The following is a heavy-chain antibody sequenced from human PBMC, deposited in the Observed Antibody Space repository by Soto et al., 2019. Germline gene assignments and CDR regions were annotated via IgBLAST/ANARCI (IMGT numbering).Heavy chain of an antibody. CDR2: ISAYNDNT. CDR3: ARHLDSGNYFLWPSDY. Sequence: GASVKVSCKASGYTFTNYAISWVRQAPGQGLEWMGWISAYNDNTNYAQMFQGRVSMTTDTSTSTAYMELRSLRSDDTAMYYCARHLDSGNYFLWPSDYWGQGTLVTVSS. CDR1: GYTFTNYA. D-gene: IGHD1-26*01. V-gene: IGHV1-18*01. J-gene: IGHJ4*02.